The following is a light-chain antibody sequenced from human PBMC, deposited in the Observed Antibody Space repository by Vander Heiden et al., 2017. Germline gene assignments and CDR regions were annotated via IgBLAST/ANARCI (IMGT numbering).Light chain of an antibody. J-gene: IGLJ1*01. V-gene: IGLV1-44*01. CDR1: SSNIGSNT. CDR3: AAGDDSRNGYV. Sequence: QSVLTQPPSASGTPGQRVTISCSGSSSNIGSNTVNWYQQRPGTAPKLLIYSNNQRPSGVPDRFSGSKSGTSASLAISGLQAEDEADYYCAAGDDSRNGYVFGTGTKVTVL. CDR2: SNN.